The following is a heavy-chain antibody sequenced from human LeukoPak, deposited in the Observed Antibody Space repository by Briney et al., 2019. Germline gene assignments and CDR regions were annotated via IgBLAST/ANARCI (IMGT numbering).Heavy chain of an antibody. J-gene: IGHJ3*02. CDR1: GFTFSSYA. CDR2: ISYDGSNK. V-gene: IGHV3-30-3*01. Sequence: GGSLRLSCAASGFTFSSYAMHWVRQAPGKGLEWVAVISYDGSNKYYADSVKGRFTISRDNSKNTLYLQMNSLRAEDTAVYYCARDPYYGSRDDAFDIWGQGTMVTVSS. CDR3: ARDPYYGSRDDAFDI. D-gene: IGHD3-10*01.